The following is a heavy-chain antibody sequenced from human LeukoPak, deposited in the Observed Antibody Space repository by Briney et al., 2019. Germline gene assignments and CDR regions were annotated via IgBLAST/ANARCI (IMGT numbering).Heavy chain of an antibody. D-gene: IGHD3-10*01. V-gene: IGHV4-59*08. CDR2: IYYSGST. CDR1: GGSISSYY. Sequence: PSETLSLTCTVSGGSISSYYWSWIRQPPGKGLEWIGYIYYSGSTNYNPSLKSRVTISVDTSKNQFSLKLSSVTAADTAVYYCARRGRGPGSRSSMDVWGQGTTVTVSS. J-gene: IGHJ6*02. CDR3: ARRGRGPGSRSSMDV.